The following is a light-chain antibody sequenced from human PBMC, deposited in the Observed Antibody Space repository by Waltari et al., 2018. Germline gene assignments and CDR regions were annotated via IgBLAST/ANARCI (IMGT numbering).Light chain of an antibody. CDR3: AAWDDSLSGRV. Sequence: QSVLTQPPSASGTPGQRVTISCSGSSSNIGNSYVYWYQQLPGTAPKLLIYTNNRRPSGVPDRFSGSKSGTSASLAISGLRSEDEADYYCAAWDDSLSGRVFGGGTKLTVL. CDR2: TNN. J-gene: IGLJ3*02. CDR1: SSNIGNSY. V-gene: IGLV1-47*01.